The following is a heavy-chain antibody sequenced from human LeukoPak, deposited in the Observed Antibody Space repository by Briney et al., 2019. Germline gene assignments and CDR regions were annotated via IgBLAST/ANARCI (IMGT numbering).Heavy chain of an antibody. CDR3: ARHCSGGSCDSGLADY. V-gene: IGHV5-51*01. CDR2: IYPGDSAN. D-gene: IGHD2-15*01. CDR1: GSCTTSYW. J-gene: IGHJ4*02. Sequence: GASLQISYTASGSCTTSYWICWGRPLAEKRLGWMGIIYPGDSANKYNPSFQGQVTISADKPITTAYLQWSSLKASDTAMYYCARHCSGGSCDSGLADYWGQGTLVTVSS.